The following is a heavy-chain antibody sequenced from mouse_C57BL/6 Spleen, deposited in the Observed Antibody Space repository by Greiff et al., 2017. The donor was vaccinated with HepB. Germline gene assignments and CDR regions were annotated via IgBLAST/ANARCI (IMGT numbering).Heavy chain of an antibody. D-gene: IGHD4-1*01. CDR1: GFTFSDYG. CDR3: AILGLYFDY. V-gene: IGHV5-17*01. CDR2: ISSGSSTI. Sequence: DVKLQESGGGLVKPGGSLKLSCAASGFTFSDYGMHWVRQAPEKGLEWVAYISSGSSTIYYADTVKGRFTISRDNAKNTLFLQMTSLRSEDTAMYYCAILGLYFDYWGQGTTLTVSS. J-gene: IGHJ2*01.